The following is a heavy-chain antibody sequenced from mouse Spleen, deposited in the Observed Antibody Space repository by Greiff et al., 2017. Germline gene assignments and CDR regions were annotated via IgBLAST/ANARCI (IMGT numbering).Heavy chain of an antibody. CDR1: GYSITSGYY. CDR2: ISYDGSN. Sequence: EVQLVESGPGLVKPSQSLSLTCSVTGYSITSGYYWNWIRQFPGNKLEWMGYISYDGSNNYNPSLKNRISITRDTSKNQFFLKLNSVTTEDTATYYCARGRIHYYDYWGQGTTLTVSS. D-gene: IGHD1-2*01. J-gene: IGHJ2*01. V-gene: IGHV3-6*01. CDR3: ARGRIHYYDY.